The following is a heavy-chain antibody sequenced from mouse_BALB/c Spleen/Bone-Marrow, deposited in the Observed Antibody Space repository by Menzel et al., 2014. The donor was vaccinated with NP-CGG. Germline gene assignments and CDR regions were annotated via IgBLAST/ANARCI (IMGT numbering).Heavy chain of an antibody. D-gene: IGHD2-4*01. J-gene: IGHJ4*01. CDR1: GFTFTNYY. Sequence: DVQLQESGGGLVQPGGSLRLSCSTSGFTFTNYYISWVRQPPGKALEWLGFIRNKAYGDTIEYSASVKGRFTISRGNSQSILYLQMNTLRAEDSGTYYCAIDIDYDSDRAGTMDYWGQGTSVTVSS. V-gene: IGHV7-3*02. CDR3: AIDIDYDSDRAGTMDY. CDR2: IRNKAYGDTI.